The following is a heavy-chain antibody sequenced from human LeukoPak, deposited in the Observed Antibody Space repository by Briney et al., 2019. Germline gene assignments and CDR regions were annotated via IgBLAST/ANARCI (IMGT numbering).Heavy chain of an antibody. Sequence: TSETLSLTCTVSGGSISSSSYYWGWIRQPPGKGLEWIGSIYYSGSTYYNPSLKSRVTISVDTSKSQFSLKLSSVTAADTALYYCAAYGSSGYYYRYWGQGALVTVSS. CDR1: GGSISSSSYY. J-gene: IGHJ4*02. V-gene: IGHV4-39*07. CDR2: IYYSGST. CDR3: AAYGSSGYYYRY. D-gene: IGHD3-22*01.